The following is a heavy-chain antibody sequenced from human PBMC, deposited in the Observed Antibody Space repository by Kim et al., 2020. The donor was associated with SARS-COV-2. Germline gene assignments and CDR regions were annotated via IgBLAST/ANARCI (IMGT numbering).Heavy chain of an antibody. D-gene: IGHD2-2*01. CDR3: ASDQVVPAAMITDY. CDR2: ISYDGSNK. CDR1: GFTFSSYG. Sequence: GGSLRLSCAASGFTFSSYGMHWVRQAPGKGLEWVAVISYDGSNKYYADSVKGRFTISRDNSKNTLYLQMNSLRAEDTAVYYCASDQVVPAAMITDYWGQGTLVTVSS. V-gene: IGHV3-33*05. J-gene: IGHJ4*02.